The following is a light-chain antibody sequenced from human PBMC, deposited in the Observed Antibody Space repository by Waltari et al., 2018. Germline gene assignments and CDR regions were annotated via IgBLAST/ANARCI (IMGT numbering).Light chain of an antibody. Sequence: DIQMTQSPSSLSASVGARVTITCRASQGISNYLAWYQQKPGEVPKLLISAASTLQSGVPSRFSGSGSGTDFTLTISSLQPEDVATYYCQNYNSAPFTFGPGTNVDIK. CDR2: AAS. CDR1: QGISNY. J-gene: IGKJ3*01. V-gene: IGKV1-27*01. CDR3: QNYNSAPFT.